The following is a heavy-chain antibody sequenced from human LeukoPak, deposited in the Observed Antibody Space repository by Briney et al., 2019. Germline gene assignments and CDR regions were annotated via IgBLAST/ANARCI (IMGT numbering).Heavy chain of an antibody. D-gene: IGHD1-1*01. J-gene: IGHJ6*03. Sequence: GGFLRLSCAASGFTFSSYGMHWVRQAPGKGLEWVAFIRYDGSNKYYADSVKGRFTISRDNSKNTLYLQMNSLRAEDTAVYYCAKETGTTGYYYYYYYMDVWGKGTTVTVSS. CDR3: AKETGTTGYYYYYYYMDV. V-gene: IGHV3-30*02. CDR2: IRYDGSNK. CDR1: GFTFSSYG.